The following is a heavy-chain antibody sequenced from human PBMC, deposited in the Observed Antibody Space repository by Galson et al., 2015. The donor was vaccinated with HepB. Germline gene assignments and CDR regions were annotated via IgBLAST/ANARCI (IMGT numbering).Heavy chain of an antibody. D-gene: IGHD3-22*01. CDR2: IIPILGIA. V-gene: IGHV1-69*02. CDR1: GGTFSSYT. CDR3: ARGSVVITEGWFDP. Sequence: SVKVSCKASGGTFSSYTISWVRQAPGQGLERMGRIIPILGIANYAQKFQGRVTITADKSTSTAYMELSSLRSEDTAVYYCARGSVVITEGWFDPWGQGTLVTVSS. J-gene: IGHJ5*02.